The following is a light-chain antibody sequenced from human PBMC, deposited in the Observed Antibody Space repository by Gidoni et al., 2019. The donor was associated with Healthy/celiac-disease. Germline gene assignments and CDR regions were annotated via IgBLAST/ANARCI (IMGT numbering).Light chain of an antibody. CDR1: ALPKQY. CDR3: QSADSSGTYQV. J-gene: IGLJ3*02. V-gene: IGLV3-25*02. Sequence: SYELPQPPPVSVSPGQTARITCPGDALPKQYAYWYQQKPGQAPGLVIYKDSERPSGIPERFSGSSSGTTVTLTISGVQAEDEADYYCQSADSSGTYQVFGGGTKLTVL. CDR2: KDS.